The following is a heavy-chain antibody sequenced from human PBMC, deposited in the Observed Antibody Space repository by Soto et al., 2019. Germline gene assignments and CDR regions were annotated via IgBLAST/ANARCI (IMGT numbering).Heavy chain of an antibody. J-gene: IGHJ4*02. V-gene: IGHV4-34*01. CDR2: INHSGST. Sequence: SETLSLTCAVYGGSFSGYYWSWIRQPPGKGLEWIGEINHSGSTNYNPSLKSRVTISVDTSKNQFSLKLSSVTAADTAVYYCARGKVVVAATLTFDYWGQGTLVTVSS. CDR3: ARGKVVVAATLTFDY. D-gene: IGHD2-15*01. CDR1: GGSFSGYY.